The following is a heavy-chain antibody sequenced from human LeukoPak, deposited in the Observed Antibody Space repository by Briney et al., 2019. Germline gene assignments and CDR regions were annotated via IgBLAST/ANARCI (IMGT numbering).Heavy chain of an antibody. D-gene: IGHD5-18*01. Sequence: GGSLRLSCAASGYTFTSYAMNWVRQAPGQGLEWMGWINTNTGNPTYAQGFTGRFVFSLDTSVSTAYLQISSLKAEDTAVYYCARVKGPKQLWLPDYWGQGTLVTVSS. CDR2: INTNTGNP. J-gene: IGHJ4*02. V-gene: IGHV7-4-1*02. CDR3: ARVKGPKQLWLPDY. CDR1: GYTFTSYA.